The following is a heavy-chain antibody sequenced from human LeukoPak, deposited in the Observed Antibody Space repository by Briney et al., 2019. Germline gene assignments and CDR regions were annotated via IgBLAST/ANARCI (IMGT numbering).Heavy chain of an antibody. CDR3: AKEGIDYGGNSGYFDY. Sequence: GSLRLSCAASGFTFSSYAMSWVRQAPGKGLEWVSAISGSGGSTYYADSVKGRFTISRDNSKNTLYLQMNSLRAEDTAVYYCAKEGIDYGGNSGYFDYWGQGTLVTVSS. J-gene: IGHJ4*02. CDR1: GFTFSSYA. CDR2: ISGSGGST. D-gene: IGHD4-23*01. V-gene: IGHV3-23*01.